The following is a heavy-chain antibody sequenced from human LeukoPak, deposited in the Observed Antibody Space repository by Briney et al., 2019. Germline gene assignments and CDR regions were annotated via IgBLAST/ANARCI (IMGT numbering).Heavy chain of an antibody. V-gene: IGHV4-4*02. CDR2: IYHSGST. D-gene: IGHD6-19*01. Sequence: GSLRLSCAASGFTFSSYSMNWVRQPPGKGLEWIGEIYHSGSTNYNPSLKSRVTISVDKSKNQFSLKLSSVTAADTAVYYCAREKDSSGYYNWFDPWGQGTLVTVSS. CDR1: GFTFSSYSM. CDR3: AREKDSSGYYNWFDP. J-gene: IGHJ5*02.